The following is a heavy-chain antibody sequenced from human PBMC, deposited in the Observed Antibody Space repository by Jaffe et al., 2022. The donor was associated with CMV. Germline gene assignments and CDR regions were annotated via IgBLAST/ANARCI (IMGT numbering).Heavy chain of an antibody. CDR2: IYWNDDK. V-gene: IGHV2-5*01. Sequence: QITLKESGPTLVKPTETLTLTCTFSGFSLFTSGVGVGWIRQPPGKALEWLALIYWNDDKRYSPSLRSSLTITKDTSQNQVALKMTNMDPVDTGTYYCAHYLKAEQIFDYWGQGTLVTVSS. D-gene: IGHD1-1*01. CDR1: GFSLFTSGVG. CDR3: AHYLKAEQIFDY. J-gene: IGHJ4*02.